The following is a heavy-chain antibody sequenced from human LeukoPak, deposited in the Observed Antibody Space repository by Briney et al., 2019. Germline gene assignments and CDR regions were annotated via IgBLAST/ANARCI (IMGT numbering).Heavy chain of an antibody. J-gene: IGHJ4*02. D-gene: IGHD3-22*01. V-gene: IGHV1-69*06. Sequence: GASVKVSCKASGGTFSSYAISWVRQAPGQGLEWMGGIIPIFGTANYAQKFQGRVTITADKSTSTAYMELSSLRSDDTAVYYCARDERYDSSGYPFDQWGQGTLVTVSS. CDR3: ARDERYDSSGYPFDQ. CDR1: GGTFSSYA. CDR2: IIPIFGTA.